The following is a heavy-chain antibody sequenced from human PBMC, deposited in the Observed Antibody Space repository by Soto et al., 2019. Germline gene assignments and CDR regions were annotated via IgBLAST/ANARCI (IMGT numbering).Heavy chain of an antibody. Sequence: SQTLSLPCAISGDSVSSNSAAWNWIRQSPSRGLEWLGRTYYRSKWYNDYAVSVKSRITINPDTSKNQFSLQLNSVTPEDTAVYYCARDRGNGRNYERNYYYGMDVWGQGTTVTVSS. CDR2: TYYRSKWYN. CDR1: GDSVSSNSAA. J-gene: IGHJ6*02. V-gene: IGHV6-1*01. CDR3: ARDRGNGRNYERNYYYGMDV. D-gene: IGHD1-7*01.